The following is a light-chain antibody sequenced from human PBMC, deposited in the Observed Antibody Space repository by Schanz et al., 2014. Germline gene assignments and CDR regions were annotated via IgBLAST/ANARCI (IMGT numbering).Light chain of an antibody. V-gene: IGLV1-51*01. CDR3: GTWDSSLSVWV. CDR1: RSNIGDNS. J-gene: IGLJ3*02. CDR2: DNN. Sequence: QSVLTQPPSVSAAPGQKVTMSCSGSRSNIGDNSVSWYQQVPGTAPKLLIYDNNKRPSGIPDRFSGSKSATSATLGITGLQTGDEADYYCGTWDSSLSVWVFGGGTKLTVL.